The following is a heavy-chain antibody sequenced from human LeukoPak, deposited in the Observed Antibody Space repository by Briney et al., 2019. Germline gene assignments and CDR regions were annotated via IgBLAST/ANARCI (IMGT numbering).Heavy chain of an antibody. CDR2: VSGSGGST. CDR3: AKGPSGIAAAGPNWFDP. Sequence: GGTLRLSCAASGFTFSSYGMSWVRQAPGKGLEWVSAVSGSGGSTYYADSVKGRFTISRDNSKNTLYLQMNSLRAEDTAVYYCAKGPSGIAAAGPNWFDPWGQGTLVTVSS. V-gene: IGHV3-23*01. CDR1: GFTFSSYG. D-gene: IGHD6-13*01. J-gene: IGHJ5*02.